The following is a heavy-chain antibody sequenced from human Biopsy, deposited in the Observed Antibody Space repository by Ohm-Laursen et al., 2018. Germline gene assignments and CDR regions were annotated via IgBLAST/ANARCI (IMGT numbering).Heavy chain of an antibody. CDR3: ARGLPRIAPMVRGRRTWFDP. V-gene: IGHV4-31*01. D-gene: IGHD3-10*01. J-gene: IGHJ5*02. CDR1: GGSIGGGEYY. CDR2: ISYSGTT. Sequence: SETLSLTCTVSGGSIGGGEYYWNWIRQHPGKGLEWIGLISYSGTTFYNPSLESLLTISIDTSKNHFSLNLRSVTAADTAVYFCARGLPRIAPMVRGRRTWFDPWGQGTLVTVSS.